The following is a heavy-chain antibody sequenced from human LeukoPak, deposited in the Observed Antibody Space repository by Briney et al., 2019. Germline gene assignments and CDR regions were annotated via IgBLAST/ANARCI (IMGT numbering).Heavy chain of an antibody. Sequence: KTSQTLSLTCTVPGGSISSGSYYWGWIRQPAGKGLEWIGRIYTSGSTNYKPSLKSRVTILVDTSKNQFSLKLSSVTAADTAVYYCARVPYDSSGYYYAAAFDIWGQGTMVTVSS. V-gene: IGHV4-61*02. J-gene: IGHJ3*02. CDR2: IYTSGST. D-gene: IGHD3-22*01. CDR1: GGSISSGSYY. CDR3: ARVPYDSSGYYYAAAFDI.